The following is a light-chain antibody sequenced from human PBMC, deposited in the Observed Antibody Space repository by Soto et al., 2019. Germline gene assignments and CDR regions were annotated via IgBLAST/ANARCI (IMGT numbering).Light chain of an antibody. CDR1: SSNIGSNY. V-gene: IGLV1-47*01. J-gene: IGLJ2*01. CDR3: ATREGSLRAHVV. CDR2: RDS. Sequence: QSVLAQPPSASGTPGQRVTISCSGSSSNIGSNYVYWYQQLPGTAPKVLIYRDSQRPSGVPDRFSGSKSGTSASLAISGLLSEDAAEYYCATREGSLRAHVVFGGGTKVTVL.